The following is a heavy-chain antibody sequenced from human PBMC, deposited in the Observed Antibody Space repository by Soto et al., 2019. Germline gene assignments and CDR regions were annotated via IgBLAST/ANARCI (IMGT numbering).Heavy chain of an antibody. CDR2: ISGSGIST. J-gene: IGHJ6*02. D-gene: IGHD4-4*01. CDR3: VKPPVITASYYYYDMDV. V-gene: IGHV3-23*01. Sequence: GGSLRLSCAASGFTFSTYPMSWVRQAPGKGLECVSGISGSGISTYYTDSVKGRFTISRDNSKNTVFLQMNSLRDEDTAVYYCVKPPVITASYYYYDMDVWGQGTTVTVS. CDR1: GFTFSTYP.